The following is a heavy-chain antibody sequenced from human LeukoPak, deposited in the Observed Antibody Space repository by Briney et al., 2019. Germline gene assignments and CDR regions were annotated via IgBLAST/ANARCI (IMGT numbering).Heavy chain of an antibody. J-gene: IGHJ2*01. D-gene: IGHD3-22*01. V-gene: IGHV1-24*01. Sequence: GASVKVSCKVSGDTLNELSMHWVRQAPGKGLEWMGGSDPEDGEITYAQKFQGRVTMTEDTSTDTAYMELSSLKSEDTAVYYCATTYYETSGYYYKIAGWYFDLWAVALWSLSPQ. CDR2: SDPEDGEI. CDR3: ATTYYETSGYYYKIAGWYFDL. CDR1: GDTLNELS.